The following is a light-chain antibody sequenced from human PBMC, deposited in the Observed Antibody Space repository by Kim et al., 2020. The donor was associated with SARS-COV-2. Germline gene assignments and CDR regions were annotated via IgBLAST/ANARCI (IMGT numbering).Light chain of an antibody. V-gene: IGLV1-44*01. CDR1: SSNIGSNN. CDR2: SDN. Sequence: ELTQPPSTSGTPGQRDTISCSGSSSNIGSNNVFWYQQLPGAAPDLFIYSDNHRPSGIPDRFSGSRSDTSASLAISGVQAGDEADYYCEVWDGSINQGVFGGGTQLTVL. CDR3: EVWDGSINQGV. J-gene: IGLJ3*02.